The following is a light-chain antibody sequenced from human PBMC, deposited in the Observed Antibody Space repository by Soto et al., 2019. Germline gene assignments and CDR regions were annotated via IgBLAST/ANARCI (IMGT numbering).Light chain of an antibody. J-gene: IGLJ2*01. V-gene: IGLV2-14*03. CDR1: SSDIGAYNY. Sequence: QSALTQPASVSGSPGQSITISCTGTSSDIGAYNYVSWFQQHPGRAPKLMIHDVSNRPSGVSNRFSGSKSGNTASLTISGLQAEDEADYHFSSYTTVSTVVFGGGTKVTVL. CDR3: SSYTTVSTVV. CDR2: DVS.